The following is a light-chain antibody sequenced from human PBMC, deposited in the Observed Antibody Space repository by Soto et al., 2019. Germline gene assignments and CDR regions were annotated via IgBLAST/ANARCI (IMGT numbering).Light chain of an antibody. V-gene: IGKV3-11*01. CDR2: DAS. J-gene: IGKJ5*01. CDR1: QSVSSN. CDR3: QQRSNSIT. Sequence: EIVMTPSPGTLAVSAGGRATLSCRASQSVSSNLARYQQKPGQAPRLLIYDASNRATGIPARFSGSGSGTDFTLTISRLEPEDFAVYYCQQRSNSITFGQGTRLEIK.